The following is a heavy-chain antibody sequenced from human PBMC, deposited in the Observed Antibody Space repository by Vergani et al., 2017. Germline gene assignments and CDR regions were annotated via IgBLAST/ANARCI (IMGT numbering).Heavy chain of an antibody. J-gene: IGHJ4*02. D-gene: IGHD4-11*01. Sequence: QVQLVESGGGVVQPGRSLRLSCAASGFTFSSYGMHWVRQAPGKGLEWVAVISYDGSNKYYADSVKGRFTISRDNSKNTLYLQMNSLRAEDTAVYYCAKEPGGTVKGEDWGDYWGQGTLVTVSS. CDR3: AKEPGGTVKGEDWGDY. V-gene: IGHV3-30*18. CDR1: GFTFSSYG. CDR2: ISYDGSNK.